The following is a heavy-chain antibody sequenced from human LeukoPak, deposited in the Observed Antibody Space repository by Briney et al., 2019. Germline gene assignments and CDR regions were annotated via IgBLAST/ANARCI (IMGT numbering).Heavy chain of an antibody. J-gene: IGHJ5*02. CDR1: GGSISSYY. Sequence: SETLSLTCTVSGGSISSYYWSWIRQPAGKGLEWIGRIYTSGSTNYNPSLKSRVTMSVDTSKNQFSLKLSSVTAADTAVYYCARDDSIAAAGIPFDPWGQGTLVTVSS. CDR3: ARDDSIAAAGIPFDP. CDR2: IYTSGST. D-gene: IGHD6-13*01. V-gene: IGHV4-4*07.